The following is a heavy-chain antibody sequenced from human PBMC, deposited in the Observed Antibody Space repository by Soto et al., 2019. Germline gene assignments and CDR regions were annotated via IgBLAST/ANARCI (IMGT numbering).Heavy chain of an antibody. D-gene: IGHD3-22*01. CDR3: ARDGSYDSSGYYSGDYYYYYGMDV. Sequence: ASVKVSCKASGYTFTGQYMHWVRQAPGQGLEWMGWINPDSGDTKYAQKLQGRVTMTTDTSTSTAYMELRSLRSDDTAVYYCARDGSYDSSGYYSGDYYYYYGMDVWGQGTTVTVSS. J-gene: IGHJ6*02. V-gene: IGHV1-2*02. CDR2: INPDSGDT. CDR1: GYTFTGQY.